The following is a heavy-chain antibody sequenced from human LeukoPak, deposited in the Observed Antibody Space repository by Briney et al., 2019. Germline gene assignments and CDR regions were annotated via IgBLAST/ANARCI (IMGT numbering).Heavy chain of an antibody. D-gene: IGHD5/OR15-5a*01. CDR2: ISGSGGST. V-gene: IGHV3-23*01. CDR1: GFTFDDYG. CDR3: AKAVYLDWFDP. J-gene: IGHJ5*02. Sequence: GGSLRLSCAASGFTFDDYGMSWVRQAPGKGLEWVSAISGSGGSTYYADSVKGRFTISRDNSKNTLYLQMNSLRAEDTAVYYCAKAVYLDWFDPWGQGTLVTVSS.